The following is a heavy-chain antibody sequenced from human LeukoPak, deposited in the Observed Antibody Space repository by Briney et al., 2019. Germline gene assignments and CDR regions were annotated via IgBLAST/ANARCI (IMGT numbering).Heavy chain of an antibody. Sequence: HPGGSLRLSCAASGFTFSSYEMNWVRQAPGKGLEWVAVISYDGSNKYYADSVKGRFTISRDNSKNTLYLQMNSLRAEDTAVYYCARGLTTVTTIFLDYWGQGTLVTVSS. CDR3: ARGLTTVTTIFLDY. V-gene: IGHV3-30*04. CDR2: ISYDGSNK. CDR1: GFTFSSYE. D-gene: IGHD4-17*01. J-gene: IGHJ4*02.